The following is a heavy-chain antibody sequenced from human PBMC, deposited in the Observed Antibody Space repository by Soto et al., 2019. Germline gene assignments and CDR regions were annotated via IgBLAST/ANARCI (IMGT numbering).Heavy chain of an antibody. CDR2: ISDDGSNK. D-gene: IGHD3-3*01. Sequence: GGSLRLSCAASGFTFSNYGMHWVRQAPGKGLEWVAFISDDGSNKYYADSMKDRFTMSRDNSKSTLYLQMNSLRVEDTAVYYCTKRSNVLRFLEWSSGMEVWGQGTTVTVSS. J-gene: IGHJ6*02. CDR1: GFTFSNYG. V-gene: IGHV3-30*18. CDR3: TKRSNVLRFLEWSSGMEV.